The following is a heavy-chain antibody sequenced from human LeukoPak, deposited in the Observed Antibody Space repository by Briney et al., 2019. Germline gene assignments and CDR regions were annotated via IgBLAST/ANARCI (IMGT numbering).Heavy chain of an antibody. CDR3: ARGYSNWVWYFDL. J-gene: IGHJ2*01. V-gene: IGHV3-30*04. CDR1: GFTFSSYA. D-gene: IGHD6-13*01. CDR2: ISYDGSNK. Sequence: GGSLRLSCAASGFTFSSYAMHWVRQAPGKGLEWVAVISYDGSNKYYADSVKGRFTISRDNSKNTLYLQTNSLRAEDTAVYYCARGYSNWVWYFDLWGRGTLVTVSS.